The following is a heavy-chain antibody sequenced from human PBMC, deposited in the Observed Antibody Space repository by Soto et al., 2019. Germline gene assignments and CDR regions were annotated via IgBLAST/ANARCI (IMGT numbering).Heavy chain of an antibody. D-gene: IGHD6-19*01. CDR2: ISSSSTTK. J-gene: IGHJ5*02. V-gene: IGHV3-48*02. CDR3: ASPSSGWENWFDP. Sequence: EVQLVESGGGLVQPGGSLRLSCAASGFTFNSYSMNWVRQAPGKGLEWVSYISSSSTTKYYTDSVKGRFTISRDNAKNSLDLQVNSLRDDDTAVYYCASPSSGWENWFDPWGQGTLVTVSS. CDR1: GFTFNSYS.